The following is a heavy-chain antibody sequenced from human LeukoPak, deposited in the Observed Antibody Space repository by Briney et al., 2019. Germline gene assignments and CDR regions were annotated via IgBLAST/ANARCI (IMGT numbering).Heavy chain of an antibody. CDR2: IIPIFGTA. CDR1: GGTFSSYA. D-gene: IGHD3-3*01. CDR3: AREDSIFGVVDYYHYMDV. V-gene: IGHV1-69*05. J-gene: IGHJ6*03. Sequence: SVKVSCKASGGTFSSYAISWVRQAPGQGLEWMGGIIPIFGTANYAQKFQGRVTITTDESTSTAYMELSSLRSEDTAVYYCAREDSIFGVVDYYHYMDVWGKGTTVTVSS.